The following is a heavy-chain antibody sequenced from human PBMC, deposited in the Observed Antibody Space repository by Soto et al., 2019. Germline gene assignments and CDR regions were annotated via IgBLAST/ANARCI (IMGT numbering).Heavy chain of an antibody. D-gene: IGHD1-26*01. CDR1: GYTFTNFG. V-gene: IGHV1-18*01. CDR3: ARDLYYSDGPRELLDY. Sequence: ASVKVSCKASGYTFTNFGISWVRQAPGQGLEWMGWISAYNGNTNYAQKFQGRVTMTTDTSTSTAYMELRSLRSDDTAVYYCARDLYYSDGPRELLDYCGQGTLVTVSS. J-gene: IGHJ4*02. CDR2: ISAYNGNT.